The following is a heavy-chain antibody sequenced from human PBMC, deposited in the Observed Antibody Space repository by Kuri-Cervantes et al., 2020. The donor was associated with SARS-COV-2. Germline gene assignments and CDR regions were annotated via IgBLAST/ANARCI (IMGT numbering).Heavy chain of an antibody. CDR3: ARGYCSSTSCSPLY. J-gene: IGHJ4*02. D-gene: IGHD2-2*01. CDR1: GFTFSSYS. V-gene: IGHV3-21*01. Sequence: GESLKISCAASGFTFSSYSMDWVRQAPGKGLEWVSSISSSSSYIYYADSVKGRFTISRDNAKNSLYLQMNSLRAEDTAVYYCARGYCSSTSCSPLYWGQGTVVTVSS. CDR2: ISSSSSYI.